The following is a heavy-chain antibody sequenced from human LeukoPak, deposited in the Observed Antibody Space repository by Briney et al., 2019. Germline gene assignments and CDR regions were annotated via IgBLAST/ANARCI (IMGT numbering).Heavy chain of an antibody. V-gene: IGHV3-53*01. CDR1: GFTVSSNH. D-gene: IGHD6-25*01. Sequence: GGSLRLSCAASGFTVSSNHMTWVRQAPGKGLEWVSVIYSGGSTYYTDAVKGRFIISRDNSRNTLYLQMNNLRAEDTAVYYCARACAPAGLYFDYWGQGTLVTVSS. CDR3: ARACAPAGLYFDY. CDR2: IYSGGST. J-gene: IGHJ4*02.